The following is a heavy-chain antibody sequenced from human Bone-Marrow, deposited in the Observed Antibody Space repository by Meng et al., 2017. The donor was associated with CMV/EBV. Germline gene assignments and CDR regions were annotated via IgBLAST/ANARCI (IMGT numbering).Heavy chain of an antibody. CDR3: ARDRGNWNYDP. Sequence: GGSLRLSCKASGYTFTGYYMHWVRQAPGQGLEWMGWINPNSGGTNYAQKFQGRVTMTRDTSISTAYMELSRLRSDDTAVYYCARDRGNWNYDPWGQGTLVTVSS. CDR2: INPNSGGT. D-gene: IGHD1-7*01. V-gene: IGHV1-2*02. J-gene: IGHJ5*02. CDR1: GYTFTGYY.